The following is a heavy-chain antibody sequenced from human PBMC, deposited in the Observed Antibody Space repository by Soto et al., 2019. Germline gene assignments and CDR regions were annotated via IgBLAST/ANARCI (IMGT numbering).Heavy chain of an antibody. CDR1: GFTFTTYA. Sequence: EVMMLESGGGLIQPGGSLRLSCAASGFTFTTYAMSWVRQAPGKGLEWVSSISGSGGSTYYADSVKGRFTISRDNSQNTGYVQRNSLRAGDTAIYYCAKAGPPGGNQRNNWFDPWGQGSLVTVSS. V-gene: IGHV3-23*01. D-gene: IGHD2-2*01. CDR3: AKAGPPGGNQRNNWFDP. J-gene: IGHJ5*02. CDR2: ISGSGGST.